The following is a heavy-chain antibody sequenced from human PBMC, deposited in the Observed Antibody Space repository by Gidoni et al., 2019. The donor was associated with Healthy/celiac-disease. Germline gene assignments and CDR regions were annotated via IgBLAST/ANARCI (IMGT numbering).Heavy chain of an antibody. J-gene: IGHJ6*02. D-gene: IGHD2-2*01. CDR2: MNPYSGNT. CDR3: ARGLTVGYCSSTSCYYYGMDV. CDR1: AYTFTSYD. V-gene: IGHV1-8*01. Sequence: QLQLEQCRAGVKKPGASVTVSCKASAYTFTSYDLNWVQQATGQGLEWMGWMNPYSGNTGYAQKLQGRVTMTRNTSISTAYMELSSLRSEATAVYYCARGLTVGYCSSTSCYYYGMDVWGQGTTVTVSS.